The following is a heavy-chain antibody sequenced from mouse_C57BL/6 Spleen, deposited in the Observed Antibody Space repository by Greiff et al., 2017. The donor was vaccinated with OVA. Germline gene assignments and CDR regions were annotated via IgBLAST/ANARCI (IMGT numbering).Heavy chain of an antibody. CDR3: ASITTVVSHWYFDV. D-gene: IGHD1-1*02. V-gene: IGHV1-72*01. CDR2: IDPNSGGT. Sequence: QVQLKQPGAELVKPGASVKLSCKASGYTFTSYWMHWVKQRPGRGLEWIGRIDPNSGGTKYNEKFKSKATLTVDKPSSTAYMQLSSLTSEDSAVYYCASITTVVSHWYFDVWGTGTTVTVSS. J-gene: IGHJ1*03. CDR1: GYTFTSYW.